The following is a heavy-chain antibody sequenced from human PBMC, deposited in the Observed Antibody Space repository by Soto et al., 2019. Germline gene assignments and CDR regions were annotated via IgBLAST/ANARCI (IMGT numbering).Heavy chain of an antibody. J-gene: IGHJ6*02. Sequence: QVQLVESGGGVVQPGRSLRLSCAASGFSFSRYGMHWVRQAPGKGLEWVAVIWFDGSNKYYADYVKGRFTISRDNPKKNLYLQMNGVRAEDTAVYYCARANDGSGSYYYYGLDVWGQGTTVTVTS. D-gene: IGHD3-10*01. CDR1: GFSFSRYG. V-gene: IGHV3-33*01. CDR3: ARANDGSGSYYYYGLDV. CDR2: IWFDGSNK.